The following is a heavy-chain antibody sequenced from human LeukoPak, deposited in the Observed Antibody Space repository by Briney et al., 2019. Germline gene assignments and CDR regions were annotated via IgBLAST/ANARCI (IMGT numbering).Heavy chain of an antibody. Sequence: RASVKVSCKASGYTFTSYDINWVRQATGQGLEWMGWMNPNSGNTGYAQKFQGRVTKTRNTSISTAYMELSSLRSEDTAVYYCAMAYYYDSSGYLGYWGQGTLVTVSS. CDR3: AMAYYYDSSGYLGY. D-gene: IGHD3-22*01. CDR2: MNPNSGNT. V-gene: IGHV1-8*01. J-gene: IGHJ4*02. CDR1: GYTFTSYD.